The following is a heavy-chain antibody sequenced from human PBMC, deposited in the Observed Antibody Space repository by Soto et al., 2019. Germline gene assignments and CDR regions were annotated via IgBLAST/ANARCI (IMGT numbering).Heavy chain of an antibody. CDR2: ISYDGSNK. CDR1: GFTFSSYG. CDR3: AKDQGRYDFWSGLYYYYGMDV. V-gene: IGHV3-30*18. Sequence: GGSLRLSCAASGFTFSSYGMHWVRQAPGKGLEWVAVISYDGSNKYYADSVKGRFTISRDNSKNTLYLQMNSLRAEDTAVYYCAKDQGRYDFWSGLYYYYGMDVWGQGTTVTVS. J-gene: IGHJ6*02. D-gene: IGHD3-3*01.